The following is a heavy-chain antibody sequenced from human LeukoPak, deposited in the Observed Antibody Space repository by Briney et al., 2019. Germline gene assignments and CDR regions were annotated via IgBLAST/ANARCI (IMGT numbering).Heavy chain of an antibody. D-gene: IGHD3-22*01. Sequence: GGSLRLSCAASGFTFSSYAMHWVRQAPVKGLEWVAVISYDGSNKYYADSVKGRFTISRDNSKNTLYLQMNSLRAEDTAVYYCARALSGYHYYYYGMDVWGQGTTVTVSS. CDR1: GFTFSSYA. CDR2: ISYDGSNK. V-gene: IGHV3-30-3*01. CDR3: ARALSGYHYYYYGMDV. J-gene: IGHJ6*02.